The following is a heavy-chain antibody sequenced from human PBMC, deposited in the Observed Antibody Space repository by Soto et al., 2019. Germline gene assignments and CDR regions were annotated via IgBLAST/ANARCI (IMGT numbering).Heavy chain of an antibody. V-gene: IGHV3-23*01. D-gene: IGHD4-17*01. CDR2: ISGSGFGT. CDR1: GFTFSNYA. J-gene: IGHJ3*02. Sequence: GGSLRLSCAASGFTFSNYAMHWVRQAPGKGLEWVSAISGSGFGTYYADSVKGRFTISRDNSKNTLYLQMNSLRAEDTAVYYCAKCMTTVTTFPFDIWGQGTMVTVSS. CDR3: AKCMTTVTTFPFDI.